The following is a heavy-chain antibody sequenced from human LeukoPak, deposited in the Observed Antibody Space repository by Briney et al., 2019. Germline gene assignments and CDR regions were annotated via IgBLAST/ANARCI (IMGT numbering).Heavy chain of an antibody. CDR2: ISVYNGNT. Sequence: ASVKVSCKASGYTYRSYGISWVRQAPGQGLEWMGWISVYNGNTNYAQKLQGRVTMTTDTSTSTAYMELRSLRCDDTAVYYCARDLSSDWRNPYYFDYWGQGTLVTVSS. D-gene: IGHD3-22*01. J-gene: IGHJ4*02. CDR3: ARDLSSDWRNPYYFDY. V-gene: IGHV1-18*01. CDR1: GYTYRSYG.